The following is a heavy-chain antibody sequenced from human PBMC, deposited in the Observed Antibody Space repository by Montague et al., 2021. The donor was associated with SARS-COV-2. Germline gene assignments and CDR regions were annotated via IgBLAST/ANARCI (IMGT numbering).Heavy chain of an antibody. CDR3: ARESGSRSYLVY. J-gene: IGHJ4*02. D-gene: IGHD3-10*01. CDR1: GGSISSSSYY. V-gene: IGHV4-39*01. CDR2: IHNSGST. Sequence: SETLSLTCIVSGGSISSSSYYWGWLRPPRGKGLGWSGSIHNSGSTYYTPSLKSRVTISVDTSKNQFPLKLSSVTAADTAVYYCARESGSRSYLVYWGQGTLVTVSS.